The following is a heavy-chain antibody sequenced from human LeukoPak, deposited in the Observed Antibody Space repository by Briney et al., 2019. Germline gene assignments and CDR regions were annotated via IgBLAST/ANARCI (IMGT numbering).Heavy chain of an antibody. CDR2: IKQDGSEK. J-gene: IGHJ3*02. Sequence: GGSLRLSCAASGITFSSYWMSWVRQAPGKGLEWVANIKQDGSEKYYVDSAKGRFTISRDNAKNSLYLQMNSLRAEDTAVYYCARDSMIVADGFDIWGQGTMVTVSS. V-gene: IGHV3-7*01. CDR1: GITFSSYW. D-gene: IGHD3-22*01. CDR3: ARDSMIVADGFDI.